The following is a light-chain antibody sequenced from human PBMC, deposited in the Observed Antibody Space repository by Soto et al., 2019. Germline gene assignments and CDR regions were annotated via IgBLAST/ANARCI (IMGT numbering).Light chain of an antibody. CDR1: TSNIGGNT. J-gene: IGLJ3*02. CDR2: NND. V-gene: IGLV1-44*01. Sequence: QSVLTQSPSASGTPGQRVTISCSGSTSNIGGNTVNWYRQVPGTAPKLLIHNNDQRTSGVPDRISGSKSVTSASLAISGLQSEDGAEYYFSSWDDSLNGWVFGGGTKLTVL. CDR3: SSWDDSLNGWV.